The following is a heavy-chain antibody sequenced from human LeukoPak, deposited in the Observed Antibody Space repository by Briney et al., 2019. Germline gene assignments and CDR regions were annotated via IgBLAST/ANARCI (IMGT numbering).Heavy chain of an antibody. CDR1: GGSISSSSYY. J-gene: IGHJ4*02. CDR3: ARHDGDFRSGYSVY. D-gene: IGHD3-3*01. Sequence: SETLSLTCTVSGGSISSSSYYWGWIRQPPGKGLEWIGSIYYSGSTYYNPSLKSRVTISVGTSKNQFSLKLSSVTAADTAVYYCARHDGDFRSGYSVYWGQGTLVTVSS. CDR2: IYYSGST. V-gene: IGHV4-39*01.